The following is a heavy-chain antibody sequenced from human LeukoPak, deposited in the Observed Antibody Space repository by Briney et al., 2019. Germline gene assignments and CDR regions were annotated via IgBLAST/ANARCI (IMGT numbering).Heavy chain of an antibody. CDR2: IRYDGSNK. CDR3: ARADTTGGYYFDY. V-gene: IGHV3-30*02. D-gene: IGHD4-17*01. J-gene: IGHJ4*02. Sequence: PGGSLRLSCAASGFTFSSYGMHWVRQAPGKGLEWVASIRYDGSNKYYADSVKGRFTISRDNSKNTLYLQMNSLRAEDTAVYYCARADTTGGYYFDYWGQGTLVTVSS. CDR1: GFTFSSYG.